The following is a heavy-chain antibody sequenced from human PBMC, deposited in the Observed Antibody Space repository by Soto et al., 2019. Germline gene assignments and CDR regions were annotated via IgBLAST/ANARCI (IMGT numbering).Heavy chain of an antibody. D-gene: IGHD3-3*01. J-gene: IGHJ6*02. V-gene: IGHV4-31*03. Sequence: QVQLQESGPGLVKPSQTLSLTCTVSGGSISSGGYYWSWIRQHPGKGLEWIGYIYYSGSTYYNPSLKSRVTISVDTSKNQFSLKLSSVTAADTAVYYCARDYDFWSGYPKDHYPYGMDVWGQGTTVTVSS. CDR1: GGSISSGGYY. CDR3: ARDYDFWSGYPKDHYPYGMDV. CDR2: IYYSGST.